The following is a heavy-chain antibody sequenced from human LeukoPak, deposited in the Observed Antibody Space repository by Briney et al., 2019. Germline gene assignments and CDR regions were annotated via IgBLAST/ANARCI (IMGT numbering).Heavy chain of an antibody. D-gene: IGHD2-21*01. Sequence: SETLSLTCTVSGGSISSYYWSWIRQPPGKGLEWIGYIYYSGSTNYNPSFKSRVTISADTSKNQFSLKLSSVTAADTAVYYCARLFPYYFDYWGQGTLVTVSS. V-gene: IGHV4-59*08. J-gene: IGHJ4*02. CDR3: ARLFPYYFDY. CDR1: GGSISSYY. CDR2: IYYSGST.